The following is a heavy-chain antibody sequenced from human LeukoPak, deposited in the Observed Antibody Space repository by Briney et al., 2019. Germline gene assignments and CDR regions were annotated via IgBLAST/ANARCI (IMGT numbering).Heavy chain of an antibody. CDR1: GGSFSGYY. J-gene: IGHJ5*02. V-gene: IGHV4-34*01. CDR2: INHSGST. CDR3: ARGLKRFLERFPLSWFDP. Sequence: SSETLSLTCAVSGGSFSGYYWSWIRQPPGKGLEWIGEINHSGSTNYNPSLKSRVTISVDTSKSQFSLKLSSVTAADTAVYYCARGLKRFLERFPLSWFDPWGQGTLVTVSS. D-gene: IGHD3-3*01.